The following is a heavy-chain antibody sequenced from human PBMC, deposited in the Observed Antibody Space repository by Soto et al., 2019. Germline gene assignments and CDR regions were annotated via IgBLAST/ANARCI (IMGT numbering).Heavy chain of an antibody. D-gene: IGHD2-2*01. V-gene: IGHV3-11*01. CDR3: ARYFGYCNSVSCQHFFYMDV. Sequence: GGSLRLSCAASGFTFSDYYMSWIRQAPGKGLEWVSYISSSGSTIYYADSMKGRFTISRDNAKNSLYLQMNSLRAEDTAVYFCARYFGYCNSVSCQHFFYMDVWGKGTTVTVSS. CDR2: ISSSGSTI. CDR1: GFTFSDYY. J-gene: IGHJ6*03.